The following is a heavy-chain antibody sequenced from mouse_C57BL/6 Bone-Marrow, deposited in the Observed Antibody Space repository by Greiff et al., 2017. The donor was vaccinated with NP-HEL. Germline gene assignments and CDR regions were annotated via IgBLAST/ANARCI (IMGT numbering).Heavy chain of an antibody. CDR1: GFTFSSYA. J-gene: IGHJ3*01. D-gene: IGHD1-3*01. V-gene: IGHV5-4*03. CDR3: ASLTLAAWFAY. Sequence: DVKLQESGGGLVKPGGSLKLSCAASGFTFSSYAMSWVRQTPEKRLEWVATISDGGSYTYYPDNVKGRFTISRDNAKNNLYLQMSHLKSEDTAMYYCASLTLAAWFAYWGQGTLVTVSA. CDR2: ISDGGSYT.